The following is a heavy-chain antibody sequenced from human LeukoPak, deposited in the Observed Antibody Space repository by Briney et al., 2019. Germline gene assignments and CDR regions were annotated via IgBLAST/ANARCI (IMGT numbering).Heavy chain of an antibody. D-gene: IGHD3-10*01. J-gene: IGHJ5*02. CDR3: AKETTMVPADDYFGP. V-gene: IGHV4-59*02. CDR2: VDYTGRT. Sequence: SETLSLTCTVSGGSVSADYWSWIRQAPGRTLESIGYVDYTGRTSYNPSLKSRVTISVDPSTNQFSLRLASATAADTAVYYCAKETTMVPADDYFGPWGRGTLVTVSS. CDR1: GGSVSADY.